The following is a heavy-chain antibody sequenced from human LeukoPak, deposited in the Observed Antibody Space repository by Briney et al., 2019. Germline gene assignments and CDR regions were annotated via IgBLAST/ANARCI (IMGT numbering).Heavy chain of an antibody. CDR3: ARGGLLYYYDSSGYHWGDY. CDR1: GYTFTSYD. J-gene: IGHJ4*02. D-gene: IGHD3-22*01. CDR2: MNPQSGNT. Sequence: PGGSLRLSCKASGYTFTSYDINWVRQATGQGLEWMGWMNPQSGNTGYAQKFQGRVTMTRNTSISTAYMELSSLRSEDTAVYYCARGGLLYYYDSSGYHWGDYWGQGTLVTVSS. V-gene: IGHV1-8*01.